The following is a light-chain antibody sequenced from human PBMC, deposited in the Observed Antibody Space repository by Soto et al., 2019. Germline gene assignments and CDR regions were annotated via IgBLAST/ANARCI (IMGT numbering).Light chain of an antibody. CDR3: QSYDSSLSALYV. J-gene: IGLJ1*01. V-gene: IGLV1-40*01. CDR1: SSNIGAGYE. Sequence: SVLTQPPSGSGAPGQRVTISCTGSSSNIGAGYEVHWYQQLPGTAPKLLIYGNNNRPSGVPDRFSGSKSGTSASLAITGLQAEDEADYYCQSYDSSLSALYVFGTGTKVTVL. CDR2: GNN.